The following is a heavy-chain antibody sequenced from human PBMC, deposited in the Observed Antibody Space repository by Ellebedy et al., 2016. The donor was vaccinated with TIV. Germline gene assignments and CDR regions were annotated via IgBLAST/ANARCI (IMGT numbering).Heavy chain of an antibody. CDR2: SFMGGST. V-gene: IGHV4-4*07. J-gene: IGHJ2*01. CDR3: ARLRQSRDRSHWYFDL. CDR1: GASFSSYY. Sequence: SETLSLXCTVSGASFSSYYWSWIRQAAGKGLEWIGRSFMGGSTTYNPSLKNRVTMSADASTTQLSMSLSSVTAADTAVYFCARLRQSRDRSHWYFDLWGRGTLVTVSS. D-gene: IGHD1-14*01.